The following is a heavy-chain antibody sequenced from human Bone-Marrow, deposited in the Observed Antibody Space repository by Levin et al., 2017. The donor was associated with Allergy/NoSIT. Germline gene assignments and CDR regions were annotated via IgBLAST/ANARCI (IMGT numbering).Heavy chain of an antibody. CDR2: VFYTGST. CDR1: GGSINDYY. D-gene: IGHD3-22*01. J-gene: IGHJ4*02. Sequence: SETLSLTCTVSGGSINDYYWSWIRQPPGKALEWIGYVFYTGSTVYNPSLKSRVNMSVDPSKSRFSLTLSSVTAADTAGYYCARHGPYDSSGYYEIYYFDYWGQGTLVTVSS. V-gene: IGHV4-59*08. CDR3: ARHGPYDSSGYYEIYYFDY.